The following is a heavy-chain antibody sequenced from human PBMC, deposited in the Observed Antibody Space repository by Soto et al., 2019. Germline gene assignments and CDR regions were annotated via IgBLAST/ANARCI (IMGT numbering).Heavy chain of an antibody. J-gene: IGHJ5*02. CDR2: INPNSGGT. V-gene: IGHV1-2*04. CDR1: GYTFTGYY. CDR3: ARDWNDLVERWFDP. D-gene: IGHD1-1*01. Sequence: ASVKVSCKASGYTFTGYYMHWVRQAPGQGLEWMGWINPNSGGTNYAQKFQGWVTMTRDTSISTAYMELRRLRSDDTAVYYCARDWNDLVERWFDPWGQGTLVTVSS.